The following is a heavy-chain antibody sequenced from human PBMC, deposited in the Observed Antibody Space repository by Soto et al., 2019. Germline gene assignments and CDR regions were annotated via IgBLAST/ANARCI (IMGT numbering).Heavy chain of an antibody. D-gene: IGHD3-22*01. V-gene: IGHV1-18*01. Sequence: ASVKVSCKASGYSFTSNGISWVRQAPGQGLEWMGWISVDKGNTIYAQKFQGRVTMTEDTSTDTAYMELSSLRSEDTAVYYCGCSYYYDSSFDYWGQGTLVTVSS. CDR2: ISVDKGNT. CDR3: GCSYYYDSSFDY. J-gene: IGHJ4*02. CDR1: GYSFTSNG.